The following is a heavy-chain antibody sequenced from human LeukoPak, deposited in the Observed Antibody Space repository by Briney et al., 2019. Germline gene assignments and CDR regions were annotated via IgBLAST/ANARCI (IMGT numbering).Heavy chain of an antibody. Sequence: QAGGSLRLSCAASGFTFSSYSMNWVRQAPGKGLEWVSSISSSSRTIYYADSVKGRFTISRDNAKNSVYLQMNSLRAEDTAVYYCARDGGWNSWPLWGQGTLVSVSS. CDR3: ARDGGWNSWPL. CDR2: ISSSSRTI. D-gene: IGHD1/OR15-1a*01. V-gene: IGHV3-48*01. CDR1: GFTFSSYS. J-gene: IGHJ4*02.